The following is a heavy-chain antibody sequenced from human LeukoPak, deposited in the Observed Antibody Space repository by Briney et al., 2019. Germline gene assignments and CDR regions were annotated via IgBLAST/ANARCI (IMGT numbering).Heavy chain of an antibody. CDR3: ARGHPGDYGDFQFDY. J-gene: IGHJ4*02. CDR2: ISSSSSTI. D-gene: IGHD4-17*01. CDR1: GFTFSSYS. V-gene: IGHV3-48*01. Sequence: GGSLRLSCAASGFTFSSYSMNWVRQAPGKGLEWVSYISSSSSTIYYADSVKGRFTISRDNAKNSLYPQMHSLRAEDTAVYYCARGHPGDYGDFQFDYWGQGTLVTVSS.